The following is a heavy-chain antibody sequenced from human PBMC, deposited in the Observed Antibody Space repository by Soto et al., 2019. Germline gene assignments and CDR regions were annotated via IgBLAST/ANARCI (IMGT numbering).Heavy chain of an antibody. V-gene: IGHV3-30*18. CDR1: GFSLSSYG. CDR3: AKGGCSGYNCYFDYYYYGMDV. CDR2: ISYDGSNK. J-gene: IGHJ6*02. Sequence: QVQLVESGGGVVQPGRSLRLSCAASGFSLSSYGMHWVRQAPGKGLEWVALISYDGSNKYYADSVKGRFTISRDNSENTLYLQMNSLRAEDTAVYYCAKGGCSGYNCYFDYYYYGMDVWGQGTTVIVSS. D-gene: IGHD2-15*01.